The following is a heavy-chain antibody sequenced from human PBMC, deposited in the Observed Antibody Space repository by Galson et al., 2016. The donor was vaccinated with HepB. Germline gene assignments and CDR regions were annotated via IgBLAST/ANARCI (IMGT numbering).Heavy chain of an antibody. CDR3: ATYHIGVVQSFDN. CDR1: GASLTSGTYY. D-gene: IGHD2-21*01. V-gene: IGHV4-61*01. CDR2: IYSGGST. Sequence: SETLSLTCSVSGASLTSGTYYWGWIRQSPGKGLDWIGYIYSGGSTNYNPSLQSRVTISLDTSKKQFSLRLTSVTAADTAVYYCATYHIGVVQSFDNWGQGTLVTVSS. J-gene: IGHJ4*02.